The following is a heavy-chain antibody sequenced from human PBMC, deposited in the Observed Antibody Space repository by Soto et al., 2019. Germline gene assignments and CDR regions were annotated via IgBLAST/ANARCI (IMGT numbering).Heavy chain of an antibody. J-gene: IGHJ5*02. CDR2: IYSAGST. CDR3: ARGGWFDP. CDR1: GFTVDSSY. Sequence: EMQLVESGGGLIQPGGSLRLSCAASGFTVDSSYMTWVRQAPGKGLEWVSVIYSAGSTYYADSVKGRFTISRDNSKNTLYLQMNSLRAEDTAVYYCARGGWFDPWGRGILVTVSS. V-gene: IGHV3-53*01.